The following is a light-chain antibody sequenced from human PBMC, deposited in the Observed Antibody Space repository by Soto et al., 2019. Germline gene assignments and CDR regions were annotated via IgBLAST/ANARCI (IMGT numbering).Light chain of an antibody. J-gene: IGKJ1*01. CDR2: KAS. Sequence: DIQMTQSPSTLSASVGDRVTITCRASQSISSWLAWYQQKPGKAPNLLIYKASSLESGVPSRFSGSGSGTEFTLTINSLQPDDSATYYCQQYSSYSRTFGQGTKVEIK. V-gene: IGKV1-5*03. CDR1: QSISSW. CDR3: QQYSSYSRT.